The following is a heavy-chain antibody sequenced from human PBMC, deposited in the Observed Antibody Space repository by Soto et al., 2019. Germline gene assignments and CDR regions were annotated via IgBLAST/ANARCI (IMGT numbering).Heavy chain of an antibody. CDR3: ASAYGPIAVAGQGFDS. V-gene: IGHV4-4*02. CDR2: IYHSGST. J-gene: IGHJ4*02. CDR1: GGSISSSNW. D-gene: IGHD6-19*01. Sequence: QVQLQESGPGLVKPSGTLSLTCAVSGGSISSSNWWSWVRQPPGKGLEWIGEIYHSGSTNYNPSLKSRVTVEVDKTKDQFSLKLSSVTAAATDVYYWASAYGPIAVAGQGFDSWGQGTLVTVSS.